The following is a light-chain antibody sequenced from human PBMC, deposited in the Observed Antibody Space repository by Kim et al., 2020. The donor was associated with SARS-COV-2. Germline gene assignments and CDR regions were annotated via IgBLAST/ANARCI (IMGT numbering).Light chain of an antibody. CDR2: DNN. J-gene: IGLJ1*01. CDR1: SSNIGNNY. Sequence: GQKCTSSCSGSSSNIGNNYVSWYQQLPGTAPKLLIYDNNKRPSGIPDRFSGSKSGTSATLGITGLQTGDEADYYCGTWDSSLSAYVFGTGTKVTVL. CDR3: GTWDSSLSAYV. V-gene: IGLV1-51*01.